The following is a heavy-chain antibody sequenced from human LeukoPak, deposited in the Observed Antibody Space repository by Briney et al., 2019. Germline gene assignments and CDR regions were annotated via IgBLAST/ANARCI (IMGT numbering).Heavy chain of an antibody. CDR1: GFTFSSCS. J-gene: IGHJ4*02. V-gene: IGHV3-21*01. CDR3: ARDPDWGFDY. CDR2: ISSSSSYI. D-gene: IGHD7-27*01. Sequence: GGSLRLSCAASGFTFSSCSMNWVRQAPGKGLEWVSSISSSSSYIYYADSVKGRFTISRDNAKNSLYLQMNSLRAEDTAVYYCARDPDWGFDYWGQGTLVTVSS.